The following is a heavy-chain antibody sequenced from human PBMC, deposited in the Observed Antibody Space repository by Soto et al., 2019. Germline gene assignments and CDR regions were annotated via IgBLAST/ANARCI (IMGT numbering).Heavy chain of an antibody. J-gene: IGHJ4*02. CDR2: IIPLFGTA. D-gene: IGHD6-19*01. CDR3: ARPKGSYSSGYYYFDY. Sequence: QVQLVQSGAEVKQPGSSVKVSCKTSGGTFSTYAIYWVRQAPGQGLEWMGAIIPLFGTANYAQKFQGRVTITADESTSTAYMELISLRSEDTAVYYCARPKGSYSSGYYYFDYWGQGTLVTVSS. V-gene: IGHV1-69*01. CDR1: GGTFSTYA.